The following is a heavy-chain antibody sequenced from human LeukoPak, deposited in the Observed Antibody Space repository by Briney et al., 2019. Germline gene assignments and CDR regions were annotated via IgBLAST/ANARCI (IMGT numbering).Heavy chain of an antibody. CDR3: AREGARGYSYDNPYYYYMDV. D-gene: IGHD5-18*01. CDR1: GFTFRNYY. Sequence: GGSLRLSCAASGFTFRNYYMSWVRQAPGKGLEWVANIKQDGSEKYYVDSVKGRFTISRDNAKNSLYLQMNSLRAEDTAVYYCAREGARGYSYDNPYYYYMDVWGKGTTVTVSS. V-gene: IGHV3-7*01. J-gene: IGHJ6*03. CDR2: IKQDGSEK.